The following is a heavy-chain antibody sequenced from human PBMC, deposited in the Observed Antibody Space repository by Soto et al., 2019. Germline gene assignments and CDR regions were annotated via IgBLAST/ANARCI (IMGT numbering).Heavy chain of an antibody. Sequence: EVQLVETGGGLEQPGRSLRLSCTASGFTFGDFAMSWVRQAPGKGLEWVGFIRSKAYGGATENAASVKGRFTISRDDSKSIAYLQMNSLKTEDTAVYYCSRVSSGIVRTSKNVFDIWGQGTMVTVSS. J-gene: IGHJ3*02. D-gene: IGHD1-26*01. V-gene: IGHV3-49*04. CDR2: IRSKAYGGAT. CDR3: SRVSSGIVRTSKNVFDI. CDR1: GFTFGDFA.